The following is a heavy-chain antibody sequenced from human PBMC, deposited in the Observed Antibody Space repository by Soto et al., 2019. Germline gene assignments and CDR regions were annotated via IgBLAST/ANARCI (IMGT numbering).Heavy chain of an antibody. CDR1: GGSISSGGYY. J-gene: IGHJ5*02. CDR2: IYYSGST. V-gene: IGHV4-31*03. D-gene: IGHD3-3*01. Sequence: SETLSLTCTVSGGSISSGGYYWSWIRQHPGKGLEWIGYIYYSGSTYYNPSLKSRVTISVDTSKNQFSLKLSSVTAADTAVYYCAGVKRGTIFGVVRWFGPWGQGTLVTVSS. CDR3: AGVKRGTIFGVVRWFGP.